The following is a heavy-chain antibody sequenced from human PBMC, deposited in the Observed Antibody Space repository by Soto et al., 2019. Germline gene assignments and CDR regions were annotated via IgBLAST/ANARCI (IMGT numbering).Heavy chain of an antibody. Sequence: GGSLRLSCAASGFTFSSYGMHWVRQAPGKGLEWVSYISSSSSYTNYADSVKGRFTISRDNAKNSLYLQMNSLRAEDTAVYYCARALDIAARDYGMDVWGQGTTVTVSS. CDR1: GFTFSSYG. J-gene: IGHJ6*02. V-gene: IGHV3-21*05. D-gene: IGHD6-6*01. CDR3: ARALDIAARDYGMDV. CDR2: ISSSSSYT.